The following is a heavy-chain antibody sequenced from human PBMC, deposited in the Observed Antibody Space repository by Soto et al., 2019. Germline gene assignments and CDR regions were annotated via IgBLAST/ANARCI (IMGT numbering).Heavy chain of an antibody. D-gene: IGHD1-7*01. CDR3: ARDREGITGTCPDY. CDR2: IVVGSGNT. V-gene: IGHV1-58*02. J-gene: IGHJ4*02. Sequence: SVKVSCKASGFTFTSSAMQWVRQARGQRLEWIGWIVVGSGNTNYAQKFQERVTITRDMSTSTAYMELSSLRSEDTAVYYCARDREGITGTCPDYWGQGTLVTVSS. CDR1: GFTFTSSA.